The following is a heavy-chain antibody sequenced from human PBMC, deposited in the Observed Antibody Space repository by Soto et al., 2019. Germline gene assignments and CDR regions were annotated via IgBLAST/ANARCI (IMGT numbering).Heavy chain of an antibody. D-gene: IGHD2-8*02. Sequence: QVQLLQSAAEVRKPGASVKVSCTASGYTFSSHGITWVRQAPGQGLEWMGWISTYNGNTNYAQKVQGRVTMTIDKSTTTAYMVLRGLTSDATAMYSWAACSGPSSHRDREWFDPWGQGTLVTVSA. CDR2: ISTYNGNT. V-gene: IGHV1-18*04. CDR3: AACSGPSSHRDREWFDP. CDR1: GYTFSSHG. J-gene: IGHJ5*02.